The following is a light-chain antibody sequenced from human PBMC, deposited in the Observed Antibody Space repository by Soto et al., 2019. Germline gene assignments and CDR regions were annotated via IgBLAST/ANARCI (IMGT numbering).Light chain of an antibody. V-gene: IGKV1-5*03. CDR1: QSINTW. Sequence: DLQMTQSPSTLSASIGDRVTITCRASQSINTWLAWYQQKPGKAPKLLIYKASSLESGVPSRFSGSGSGTEFTLTVSSLQPDDFATYYCQQYNNYPMYTFGQGTKLEIK. CDR2: KAS. CDR3: QQYNNYPMYT. J-gene: IGKJ2*01.